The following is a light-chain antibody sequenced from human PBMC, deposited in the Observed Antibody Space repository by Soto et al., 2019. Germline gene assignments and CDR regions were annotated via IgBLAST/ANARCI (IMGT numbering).Light chain of an antibody. CDR1: QSVDSSY. CDR3: QQFGRSPFT. Sequence: EIVLTQSPGTLSLSPGDRATLSCRATQSVDSSYLAWYQQKPGQAPRLLIYGASSRATDIPDRFSGSGSGTDFTLTISRLEPEDFAVYYCQQFGRSPFTFGQGTKLEIK. CDR2: GAS. J-gene: IGKJ2*01. V-gene: IGKV3-20*01.